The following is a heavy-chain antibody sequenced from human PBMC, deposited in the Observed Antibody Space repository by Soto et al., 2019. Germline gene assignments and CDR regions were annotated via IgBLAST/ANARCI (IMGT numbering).Heavy chain of an antibody. J-gene: IGHJ6*02. Sequence: PGGSLRLSCAASGFTFSSYGMHWVRQAPGKGLEWVAVISYDGSNKYYADSVKGRFTISRDNSKNTLYLQMNSLRAEDTAVYYFAKENLAAAGVYYYGMYVWSQGTTVTVS. CDR3: AKENLAAAGVYYYGMYV. CDR2: ISYDGSNK. D-gene: IGHD6-13*01. CDR1: GFTFSSYG. V-gene: IGHV3-30*18.